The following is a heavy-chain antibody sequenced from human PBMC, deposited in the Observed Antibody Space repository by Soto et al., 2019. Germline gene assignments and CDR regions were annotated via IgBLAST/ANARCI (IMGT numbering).Heavy chain of an antibody. D-gene: IGHD3-10*01. Sequence: LETLSLTCAVYGGSFNGYYWNWIRQPPGKGLDWIGEINHSGSTNYNPSLKSRVTILVDTSKNQFSLKLSSVTAADTAVYYCASPMVRGIFDYWGQGTLVTVSS. CDR1: GGSFNGYY. J-gene: IGHJ4*02. CDR2: INHSGST. V-gene: IGHV4-34*01. CDR3: ASPMVRGIFDY.